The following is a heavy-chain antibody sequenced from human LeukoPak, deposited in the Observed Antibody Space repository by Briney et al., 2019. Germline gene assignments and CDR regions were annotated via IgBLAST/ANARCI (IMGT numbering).Heavy chain of an antibody. CDR3: ARQKKTSAYYDFWSGYPDWFDP. J-gene: IGHJ5*02. Sequence: SETLSLTCTVSGGSISSYYWSWIRQPAGKGLEWIGRIYTSGSTNYNPSLKIRVTMSVDTSKNQFSLKLSSVTAADTAVYYCARQKKTSAYYDFWSGYPDWFDPWGQGTLVTVSS. CDR1: GGSISSYY. CDR2: IYTSGST. D-gene: IGHD3-3*01. V-gene: IGHV4-4*07.